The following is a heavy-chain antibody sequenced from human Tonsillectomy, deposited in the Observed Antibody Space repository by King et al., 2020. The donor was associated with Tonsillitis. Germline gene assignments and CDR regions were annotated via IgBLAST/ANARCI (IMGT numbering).Heavy chain of an antibody. V-gene: IGHV3-30*01. D-gene: IGHD1-26*01. CDR3: ARDNYAYSGSFHGY. J-gene: IGHJ4*02. CDR1: GFIFSGHA. Sequence: VQLVESGGGVVQPGRSLRLSCAASGFIFSGHAMHWVRQTPGKGLEWVAAISFDGNKEYYGDSVGGRFTISRDNSENTLDLQMNSLTAEDTAVYYCARDNYAYSGSFHGYWGQGTLVTVSS. CDR2: ISFDGNKE.